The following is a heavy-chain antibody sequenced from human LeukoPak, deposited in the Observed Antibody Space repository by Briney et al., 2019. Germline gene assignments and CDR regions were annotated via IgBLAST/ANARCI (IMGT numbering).Heavy chain of an antibody. D-gene: IGHD6-13*01. Sequence: SVKVSCKASGGTFSSYAIGWVRQAPGQGLEWMGGIIPIFGTAKYAQKFQGRVTITADESTSTAYMELSSLRSEDTAVYYCARLRGNSWYHFDYWGQGTLVTVSS. CDR3: ARLRGNSWYHFDY. V-gene: IGHV1-69*01. CDR2: IIPIFGTA. CDR1: GGTFSSYA. J-gene: IGHJ4*02.